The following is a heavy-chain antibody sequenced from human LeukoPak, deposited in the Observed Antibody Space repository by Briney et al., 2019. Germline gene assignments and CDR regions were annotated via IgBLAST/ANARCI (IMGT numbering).Heavy chain of an antibody. CDR2: IYYSGST. D-gene: IGHD5-18*01. CDR3: ARDKQIQLWPWGFDP. V-gene: IGHV4-31*03. J-gene: IGHJ5*02. CDR1: GGSISSGGYY. Sequence: SETLSLTCTVSGGSISSGGYYWSWIRQHPGKGLEWIGYIYYSGSTYYNPSLKSRVTISVDTSKDQFSLKLSPVTAADTAVYYCARDKQIQLWPWGFDPWGQGTLVTVSS.